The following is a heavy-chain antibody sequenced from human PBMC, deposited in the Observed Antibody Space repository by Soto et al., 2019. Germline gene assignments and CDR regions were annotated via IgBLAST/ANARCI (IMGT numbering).Heavy chain of an antibody. CDR3: ARDRGGIAARPGYFDY. Sequence: LRLSCAASGFTFSGYSMNWVRQAPGKGLEWVSSISSSSSYIYYADSVKGRFTISRDNAKNSLYLQMNSLRAEDTAVYYCARDRGGIAARPGYFDYWGQGTLVTVSS. CDR1: GFTFSGYS. J-gene: IGHJ4*02. V-gene: IGHV3-21*01. D-gene: IGHD6-6*01. CDR2: ISSSSSYI.